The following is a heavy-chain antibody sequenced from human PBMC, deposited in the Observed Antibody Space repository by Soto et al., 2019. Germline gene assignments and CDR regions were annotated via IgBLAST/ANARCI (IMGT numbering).Heavy chain of an antibody. CDR1: GFTFSSYS. Sequence: EVQLVESGGGLVQPGGSLRLSCAASGFTFSSYSMNWVRQAPGKGLEWVSYISSSSSTIYYADSVKGRFTISRDNAKNSLYLQMNSLRDEDTAVYYCARDRDYYDSSPKSDYWGQGTLVAVSS. J-gene: IGHJ4*02. D-gene: IGHD3-22*01. V-gene: IGHV3-48*02. CDR2: ISSSSSTI. CDR3: ARDRDYYDSSPKSDY.